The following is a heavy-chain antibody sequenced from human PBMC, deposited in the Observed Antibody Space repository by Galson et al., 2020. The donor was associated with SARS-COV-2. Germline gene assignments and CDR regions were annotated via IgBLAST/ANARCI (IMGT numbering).Heavy chain of an antibody. D-gene: IGHD6-19*01. CDR3: ARERDGSGWTAAYDY. CDR1: GATFSSSA. V-gene: IGHV1-69*05. Sequence: ASVKVSCKASGATFSSSAIRWVRQAPGQGLAWMGGIIPIFGTANYAQKFQGRVTITTDESTSTAHMELSSLRSEDTAVYYCARERDGSGWTAAYDYWGQGTLVTVSS. CDR2: IIPIFGTA. J-gene: IGHJ4*02.